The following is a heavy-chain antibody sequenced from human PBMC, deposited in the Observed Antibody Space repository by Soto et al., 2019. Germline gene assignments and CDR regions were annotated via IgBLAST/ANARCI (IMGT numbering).Heavy chain of an antibody. CDR1: GGTFSSNT. CDR2: IIPILGIA. CDR3: ARVNSGYDSDAFDI. D-gene: IGHD5-12*01. J-gene: IGHJ3*02. V-gene: IGHV1-69*02. Sequence: QVQLVQSGAEVKKPGSSVKVSCKASGGTFSSNTISWVRQAPGQGLEWMGRIIPILGIANYAQKFQCRVTSTADKSTSTAYMELSSLRSEDTAVYYCARVNSGYDSDAFDIWGQGTMVTVSS.